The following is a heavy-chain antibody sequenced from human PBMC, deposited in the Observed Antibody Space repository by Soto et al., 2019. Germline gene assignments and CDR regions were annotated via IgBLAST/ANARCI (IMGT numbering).Heavy chain of an antibody. CDR3: VKEYGDYAVNNFDY. CDR1: GFTFNTYA. Sequence: PGGSLRLSCAASGFTFNTYAMSWVRQAPAKGLAWVSAISGSGASTYYADSVKGRFTISRDNSKNTLYLQMNSLRAEDTAVYYCVKEYGDYAVNNFDYWGQGTLVTVSS. D-gene: IGHD4-17*01. J-gene: IGHJ4*02. V-gene: IGHV3-23*01. CDR2: ISGSGAST.